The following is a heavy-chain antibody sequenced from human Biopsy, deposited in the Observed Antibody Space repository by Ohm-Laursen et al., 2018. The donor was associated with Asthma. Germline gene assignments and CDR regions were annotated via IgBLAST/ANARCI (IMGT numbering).Heavy chain of an antibody. CDR2: LHYSGSPYYT. J-gene: IGHJ5*02. Sequence: PGTLSLTCTVSGGSISNSNYYWGWIRQSPGKGLEWIGSLHYSGSPYYTFYNPSLESRVTISLDASKNEFSLRLTYVTAADTAQYYCARASVAASSNWFDPWGQGTLVTVSS. D-gene: IGHD6-19*01. V-gene: IGHV4-39*01. CDR1: GGSISNSNYY. CDR3: ARASVAASSNWFDP.